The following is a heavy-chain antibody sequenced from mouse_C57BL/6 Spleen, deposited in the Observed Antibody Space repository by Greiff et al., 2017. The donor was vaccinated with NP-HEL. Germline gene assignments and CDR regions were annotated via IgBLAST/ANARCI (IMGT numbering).Heavy chain of an antibody. CDR2: IHPNSGST. CDR3: ARRCYGYFDV. Sequence: QVQLQQPGAELVKPGASVKLSCKASGYTFTSYWMHWVKQRPGQGLEWIGRIHPNSGSTNYNEKFKSKATLTVDKSSSTAYMQLSSLTSEDSAVYYCARRCYGYFDVWGTGTTVTVSS. V-gene: IGHV1-64*01. CDR1: GYTFTSYW. J-gene: IGHJ1*03.